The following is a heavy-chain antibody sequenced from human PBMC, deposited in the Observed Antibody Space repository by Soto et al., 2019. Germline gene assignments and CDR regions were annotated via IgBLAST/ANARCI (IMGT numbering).Heavy chain of an antibody. CDR3: ARFFITRFRGHRTLLSF. V-gene: IGHV4-59*01. J-gene: IGHJ4*02. CDR2: IDHSGTT. Sequence: SETLSLTCTVSGDSISTYPWSWIRQPPGKGLEWIGYIDHSGTTNYNPSLKSRVTISIDMSKNQFSLNLTSVTAADTAVYYCARFFITRFRGHRTLLSFWGRGTLVIGSS. CDR1: GDSISTYP. D-gene: IGHD3-10*02.